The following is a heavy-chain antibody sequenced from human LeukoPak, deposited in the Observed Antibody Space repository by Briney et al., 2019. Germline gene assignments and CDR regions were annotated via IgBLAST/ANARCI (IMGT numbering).Heavy chain of an antibody. D-gene: IGHD3-22*01. CDR2: ITPFNGNT. J-gene: IGHJ4*02. V-gene: IGHV1-18*01. CDR1: GYIFTSYG. Sequence: ASVKVSCKVSGYIFTSYGINWGRQAPGQGLEWMGWITPFNGNTDYAQKFQGRVTMTTDTSTNTAYMELRSLRSDDTAVYYCARDSYDSSGSYFFLKLLDYWGQGTLVAVSS. CDR3: ARDSYDSSGSYFFLKLLDY.